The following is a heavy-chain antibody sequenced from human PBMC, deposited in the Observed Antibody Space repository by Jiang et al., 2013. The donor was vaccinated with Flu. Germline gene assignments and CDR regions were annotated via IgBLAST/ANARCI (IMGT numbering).Heavy chain of an antibody. D-gene: IGHD5-18*01. J-gene: IGHJ3*02. V-gene: IGHV1-46*01. CDR1: GYTFTNYY. CDR2: IKPSYGGT. CDR3: ARALGHTALVHDAFDI. Sequence: VQLVESGAEVKKPGASVKLSCKASGYTFTNYYMHWMRRAPGQGLEWVGMIKPSYGGTTYAPKFQGRVTMTRDTSTSTVYMELSSLRSDDTAVYYCARALGHTALVHDAFDIWGQGTMVTVSS.